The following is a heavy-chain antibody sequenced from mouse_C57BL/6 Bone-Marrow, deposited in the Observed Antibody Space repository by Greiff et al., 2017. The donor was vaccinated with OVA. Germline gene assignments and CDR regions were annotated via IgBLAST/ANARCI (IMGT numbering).Heavy chain of an antibody. CDR1: GYTFTSYW. CDR3: ARLYGNYIYYFDY. CDR2: IDPSDSYT. Sequence: VQLQQPGAELVMPGASVKLSCKASGYTFTSYWMHSVKQRPGQGLEWIGEIDPSDSYTNYNQKFKGKSTLTVDKSSSTAYMQLSSLTSQDSAVYYCARLYGNYIYYFDYWGQGTTLTVSS. J-gene: IGHJ2*01. V-gene: IGHV1-69*01. D-gene: IGHD2-1*01.